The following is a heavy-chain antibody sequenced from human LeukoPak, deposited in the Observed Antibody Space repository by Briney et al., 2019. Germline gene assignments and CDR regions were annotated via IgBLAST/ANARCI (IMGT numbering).Heavy chain of an antibody. Sequence: GGSLRLSCAASGFTFSSYAMHWVRQAPGKGLEWVTVISYDGTDKYYADSVKGRFTISRDNSNNTLYLHMNSLRTEDTAVYYCAKDRRQWLVLGWFDHWGQGTLVTVSS. J-gene: IGHJ5*02. V-gene: IGHV3-30*18. D-gene: IGHD6-19*01. CDR2: ISYDGTDK. CDR1: GFTFSSYA. CDR3: AKDRRQWLVLGWFDH.